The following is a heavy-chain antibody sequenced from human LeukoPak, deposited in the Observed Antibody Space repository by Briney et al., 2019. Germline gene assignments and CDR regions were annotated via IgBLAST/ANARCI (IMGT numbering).Heavy chain of an antibody. CDR1: GFTFSSYA. CDR2: ISGSGGST. V-gene: IGHV3-23*01. Sequence: PGGSLRLSCAASGFTFSSYAMSWVRQAPGKGLEWVSAISGSGGSTYYADSVKGQFTISRDNSKNTLYLQMNSLRAEDTAVYYCAKDFLGYSYGGGYWGQGTLVTVSS. D-gene: IGHD5-18*01. CDR3: AKDFLGYSYGGGY. J-gene: IGHJ4*02.